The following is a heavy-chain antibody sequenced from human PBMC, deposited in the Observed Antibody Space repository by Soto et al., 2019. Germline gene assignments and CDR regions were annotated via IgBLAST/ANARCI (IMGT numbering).Heavy chain of an antibody. V-gene: IGHV5-10-1*01. CDR3: ARNELRTGQAYYYGMDV. CDR2: IDPSDSYT. CDR1: GYSFTSYW. Sequence: GESLKISCKGSGYSFTSYWISWVRQMPGKGLEWMGRIDPSDSYTNYSPSFQGHVTISADKSISTAYLQWSSLKASDTAMYYCARNELRTGQAYYYGMDVWGQGTTVTVSS. J-gene: IGHJ6*02.